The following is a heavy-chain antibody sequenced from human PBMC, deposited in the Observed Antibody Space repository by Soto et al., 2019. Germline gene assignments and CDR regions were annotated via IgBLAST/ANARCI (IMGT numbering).Heavy chain of an antibody. CDR2: ISTDGSST. V-gene: IGHV3-74*01. CDR3: AKEGPARGYSAYDA. CDR1: GFTFTNYW. Sequence: EVQLVESGGGLVQPGGSLRLPCAASGFTFTNYWMHWVRQAPGKGLVWVSRISTDGSSTNYADSVKGRFTISKDNAKNTLYLQMNSLSGEDTAVYYCAKEGPARGYSAYDAWGQGTLVTVSS. J-gene: IGHJ4*02. D-gene: IGHD5-12*01.